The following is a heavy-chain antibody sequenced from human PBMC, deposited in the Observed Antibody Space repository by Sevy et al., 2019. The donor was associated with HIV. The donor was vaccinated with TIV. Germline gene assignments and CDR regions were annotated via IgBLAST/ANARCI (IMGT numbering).Heavy chain of an antibody. Sequence: GGCLRLSCEASGFTFTNAWMIWIRQGPGKRLEWVGRIKSRADGGTTDYAASVKGRFTISRDDSKDTMYLQMNDLKMQDTAVYYCSYPRLGLSTNGSDYPDYWGQGTLVTVSS. CDR3: SYPRLGLSTNGSDYPDY. D-gene: IGHD2-15*01. CDR2: IKSRADGGTT. CDR1: GFTFTNAW. V-gene: IGHV3-15*01. J-gene: IGHJ4*02.